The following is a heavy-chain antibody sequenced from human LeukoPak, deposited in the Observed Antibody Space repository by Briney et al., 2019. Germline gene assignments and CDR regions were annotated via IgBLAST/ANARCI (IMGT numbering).Heavy chain of an antibody. D-gene: IGHD2-8*01. Sequence: SETLSLTCTVSGGSISSHYWSWLRQPPGKGLEWIGYIYYSGSTNYNPSLKSRVTISVDTSKNQFSLKLSSVTAADTAVYYCAREGCTNGVCPFDYWGQGTLVTVSS. V-gene: IGHV4-59*11. CDR2: IYYSGST. J-gene: IGHJ4*02. CDR3: AREGCTNGVCPFDY. CDR1: GGSISSHY.